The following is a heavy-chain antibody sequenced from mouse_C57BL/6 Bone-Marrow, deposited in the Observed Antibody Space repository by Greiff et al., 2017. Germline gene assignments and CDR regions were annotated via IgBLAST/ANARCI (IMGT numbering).Heavy chain of an antibody. J-gene: IGHJ4*01. Sequence: VQLKESGGDLVKPGGSLKLSCAASGFTFSSYGMSWVRQTPDKRLEWVATISSGGSYTYYPDSVKGRCTIPRDNAKNTLYLQLSSLKSEDTAMYYCARHRKYEAMDYWGQGTSVTVSA. CDR1: GFTFSSYG. CDR3: ARHRKYEAMDY. CDR2: ISSGGSYT. D-gene: IGHD5-1-1*01. V-gene: IGHV5-6*01.